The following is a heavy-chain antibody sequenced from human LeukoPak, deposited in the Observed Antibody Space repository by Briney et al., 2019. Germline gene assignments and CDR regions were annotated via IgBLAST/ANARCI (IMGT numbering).Heavy chain of an antibody. CDR2: ISSSSSYI. Sequence: PGGSLRLSCAASGFTFSSYSMNWVRQAPGKGLEWVSSISSSSSYIYYADSVKGRFTISRDNAKNSLYLQMNSLRAEDTAVYYCARDRLYYHGSGSYYTSYYYYGMDVWGQGTTVTVSS. CDR3: ARDRLYYHGSGSYYTSYYYYGMDV. CDR1: GFTFSSYS. J-gene: IGHJ6*02. D-gene: IGHD3-10*01. V-gene: IGHV3-21*01.